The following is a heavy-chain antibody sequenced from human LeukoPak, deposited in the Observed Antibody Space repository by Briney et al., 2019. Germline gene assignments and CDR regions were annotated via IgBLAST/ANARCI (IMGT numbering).Heavy chain of an antibody. CDR1: GFTFSRYE. D-gene: IGHD6-13*01. Sequence: GGSLRLSCAASGFTFSRYEMNWVRQAPGKGLEWVSYISRSGDAIYFADSVKGRFTISRDNAKNSLYLQMNSLRGEDTAVYYCANGLKQLVPEFEYWGQGTLVTVSS. CDR2: ISRSGDAI. J-gene: IGHJ4*02. CDR3: ANGLKQLVPEFEY. V-gene: IGHV3-48*03.